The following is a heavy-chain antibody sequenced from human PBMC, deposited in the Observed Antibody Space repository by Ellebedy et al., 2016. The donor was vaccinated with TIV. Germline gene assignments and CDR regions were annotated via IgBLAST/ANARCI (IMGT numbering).Heavy chain of an antibody. D-gene: IGHD3-10*01. CDR2: ISGSGGST. V-gene: IGHV3-23*01. Sequence: GESLKISCAASGFTFSSYAMSWVRQAPGKGLEWVSTISGSGGSTRYADSVKGRFTISRDNSKNTLYLQMNSLRAEDTAVYYCAKRVTMVRGVITYYHYAMDVWGQGTTVTVSS. CDR3: AKRVTMVRGVITYYHYAMDV. J-gene: IGHJ6*02. CDR1: GFTFSSYA.